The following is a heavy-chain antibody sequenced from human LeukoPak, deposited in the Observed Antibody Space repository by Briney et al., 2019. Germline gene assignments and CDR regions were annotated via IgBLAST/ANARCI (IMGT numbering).Heavy chain of an antibody. Sequence: SETLSLTCTVSGDSISGYYWSWIRQPPGKGLEWIGYIYDIGNTNYNPSLKSRVTIPVDTSKNQFSLNLSSVTASDTAVYYCAREHSNWFDPWGQGTLVTVS. CDR2: IYDIGNT. CDR1: GDSISGYY. V-gene: IGHV4-59*01. J-gene: IGHJ5*02. CDR3: AREHSNWFDP.